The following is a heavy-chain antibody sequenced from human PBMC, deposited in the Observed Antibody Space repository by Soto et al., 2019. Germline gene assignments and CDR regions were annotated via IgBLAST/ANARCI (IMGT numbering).Heavy chain of an antibody. J-gene: IGHJ4*02. V-gene: IGHV3-23*01. CDR3: AKVNGSGISLPDY. CDR1: GFTFSSYA. Sequence: GGSLRLSCAASGFTFSSYAMSWVRQAPGNGLEWVSAISGSGGSTYYADSVKGRFTISRDNSKNTLYLQMNSLRAEDTAVYYCAKVNGSGISLPDYWGQGTLVTVSS. CDR2: ISGSGGST. D-gene: IGHD3-10*01.